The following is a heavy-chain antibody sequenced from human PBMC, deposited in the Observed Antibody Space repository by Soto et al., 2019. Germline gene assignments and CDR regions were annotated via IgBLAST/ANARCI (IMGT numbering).Heavy chain of an antibody. V-gene: IGHV4-59*01. CDR3: ARRWGGTFDY. D-gene: IGHD2-21*01. Sequence: SETLSLTCTVSGVSISSYYWSWIRQPPGKGLEWIGYIYYSGSTNYNPSLKCRVTISVDTSKNQFSLKLSSVTAADTAVYYCARRWGGTFDYWGQGTLVTVSS. CDR2: IYYSGST. CDR1: GVSISSYY. J-gene: IGHJ4*02.